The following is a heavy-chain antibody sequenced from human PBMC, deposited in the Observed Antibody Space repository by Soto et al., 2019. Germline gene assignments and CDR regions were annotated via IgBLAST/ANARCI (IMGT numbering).Heavy chain of an antibody. Sequence: EVPLVQSGAEVKKPGESVRISCKGSGYSFTSYWIRWVRQMPGKGLEWMGRIDPSDSYTNYSPSFQGHVTISANKSISTGYMQWSRMKASDTAMYYCARRFDCGPFDYWGQGTLVTVSS. CDR1: GYSFTSYW. CDR3: ARRFDCGPFDY. CDR2: IDPSDSYT. V-gene: IGHV5-10-1*03. J-gene: IGHJ4*02. D-gene: IGHD3-9*01.